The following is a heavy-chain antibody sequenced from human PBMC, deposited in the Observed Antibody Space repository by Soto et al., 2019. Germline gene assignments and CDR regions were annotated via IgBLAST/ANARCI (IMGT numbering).Heavy chain of an antibody. CDR1: GGSISSGGYS. Sequence: QVQLQESGSGLVKPSQTLSLTCAVSGGSISSGGYSWSWIRQPPGKGLEWIGYIYHSGNTYYNPSLKSRVSISVDRSKNQFSLKLSSVTAADTAVYYCARVPSPWGQGTLVTVSS. CDR2: IYHSGNT. V-gene: IGHV4-30-2*01. CDR3: ARVPSP. J-gene: IGHJ5*02.